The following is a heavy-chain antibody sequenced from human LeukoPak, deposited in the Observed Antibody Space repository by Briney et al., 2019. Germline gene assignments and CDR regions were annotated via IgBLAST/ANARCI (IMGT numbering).Heavy chain of an antibody. CDR1: GYTFTAYG. D-gene: IGHD2-15*01. CDR2: ISTYSDDA. J-gene: IGHJ4*02. CDR3: ASGSYFFDF. V-gene: IGHV1-18*01. Sequence: GASVKVSCEASGYTFTAYGITWVRQAPGQGLEWMGWISTYSDDAKYAQKLQGRVTLTTDSSTNTAYMEVRSLRSDDTAVYYRASGSYFFDFWGQGTLVTVSS.